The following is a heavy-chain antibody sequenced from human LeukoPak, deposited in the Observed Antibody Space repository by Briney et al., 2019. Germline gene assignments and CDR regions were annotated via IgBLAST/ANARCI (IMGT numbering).Heavy chain of an antibody. Sequence: PGGSLRLSCAASGFTFSSYTLNWVRQAPGKGLEWVSGISGGGDNTYYADSVKGRFTISRDNSKNTLYLQMNSLRAEDTAVYYCARVDPYDYVWGSYRPNGDYWGQGTLVTVSS. CDR2: ISGGGDNT. CDR3: ARVDPYDYVWGSYRPNGDY. J-gene: IGHJ4*02. CDR1: GFTFSSYT. D-gene: IGHD3-16*02. V-gene: IGHV3-23*01.